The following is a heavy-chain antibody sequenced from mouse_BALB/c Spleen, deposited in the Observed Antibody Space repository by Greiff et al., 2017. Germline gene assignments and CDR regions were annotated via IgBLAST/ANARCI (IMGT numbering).Heavy chain of an antibody. CDR2: INPYNDGT. CDR3: ARGGNYDFFYAMDY. J-gene: IGHJ4*01. Sequence: VQLQQSGPELVKPGASVKMSCKASGYTFTSYVMHWVKQKPGQGLEWIGYINPYNDGTKYNEKFKGKATLTSDKSSSTAYMELSSLTSEDSAVYYCARGGNYDFFYAMDYWGQGTSVTVSS. V-gene: IGHV1-14*01. CDR1: GYTFTSYV. D-gene: IGHD2-1*01.